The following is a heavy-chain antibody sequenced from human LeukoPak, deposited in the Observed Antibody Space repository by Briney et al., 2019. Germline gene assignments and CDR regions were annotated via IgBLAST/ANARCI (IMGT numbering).Heavy chain of an antibody. V-gene: IGHV3-74*01. D-gene: IGHD3-10*01. J-gene: IGHJ6*03. CDR2: INSDGSST. CDR3: ARDHGFGELFRPNPRQSPLGVMDV. CDR1: GFSFSNYW. Sequence: PGGSLRLSCAASGFSFSNYWMHWVRQAPGKGLVWVSRINSDGSSTSYADSVKGRFTISRDNAKNTLYLQMNSLRAEDTAVYYCARDHGFGELFRPNPRQSPLGVMDVWGKGTTVTVSS.